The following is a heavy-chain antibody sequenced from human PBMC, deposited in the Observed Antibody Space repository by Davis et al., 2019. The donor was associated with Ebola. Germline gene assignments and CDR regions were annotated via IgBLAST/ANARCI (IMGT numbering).Heavy chain of an antibody. V-gene: IGHV3-48*02. D-gene: IGHD2-2*01. Sequence: PGGSLRLSCAASGFSFSTHYMYWVRQAPGKGLECISFINSGSTATDYADSVKGRFTISRDNGKNSLYLHMHSLRDEDTAVYYCARGTHYAHDYWGQGTLVTVSS. J-gene: IGHJ4*02. CDR2: INSGSTAT. CDR1: GFSFSTHY. CDR3: ARGTHYAHDY.